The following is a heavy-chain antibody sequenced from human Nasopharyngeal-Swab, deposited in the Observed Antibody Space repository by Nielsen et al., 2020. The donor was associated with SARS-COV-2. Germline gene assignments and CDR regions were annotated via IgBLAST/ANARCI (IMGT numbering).Heavy chain of an antibody. J-gene: IGHJ5*02. D-gene: IGHD1-1*01. CDR1: GFIFSTYD. Sequence: GGSLRLSCAASGFIFSTYDMHWVRQSTGKGLEWVSTIGSIGDTYYPGSVKGRFTISRDNTKNMLYLQMNSLRAEDSSVYFCARAGTGRADPTAWGQGALVTVSS. CDR3: ARAGTGRADPTA. V-gene: IGHV3-13*04. CDR2: IGSIGDT.